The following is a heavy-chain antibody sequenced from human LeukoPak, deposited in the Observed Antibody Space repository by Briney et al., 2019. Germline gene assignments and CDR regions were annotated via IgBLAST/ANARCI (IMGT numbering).Heavy chain of an antibody. CDR2: IGGGDT. V-gene: IGHV3-23*01. D-gene: IGHD3-16*01. CDR1: GFDFSTYA. J-gene: IGHJ5*02. Sequence: GGSLRLSCAASGFDFSTYAMSWVRQAPGKGLEWVSGIGGGDTHYADSVKGRFTISRDNSKSTVELHMSSLRVEDTAVYYCAKDAQPFNSMGDYLDPWGREPRVTVP. CDR3: AKDAQPFNSMGDYLDP.